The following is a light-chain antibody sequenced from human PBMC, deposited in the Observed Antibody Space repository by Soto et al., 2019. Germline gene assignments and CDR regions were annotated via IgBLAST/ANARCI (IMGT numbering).Light chain of an antibody. CDR2: EVT. Sequence: QSVLTQPPSASGSPGQSVTISCTGTSSDVGGYNYVSWYQQYPGRAPKLMIYEVTKRPSWVPYRFSGSKSGNTASLTVSALQAEDEDDYYCSSYAASNIFSFVFGGGTKLTVL. CDR3: SSYAASNIFSFV. J-gene: IGLJ3*02. CDR1: SSDVGGYNY. V-gene: IGLV2-8*01.